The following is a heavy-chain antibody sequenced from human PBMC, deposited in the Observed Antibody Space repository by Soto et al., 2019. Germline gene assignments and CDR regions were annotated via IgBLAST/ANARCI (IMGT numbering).Heavy chain of an antibody. V-gene: IGHV3-30*04. CDR2: ISYDGSKT. J-gene: IGHJ4*02. D-gene: IGHD4-4*01. CDR3: ARDRDSSYFPPPYYFDS. Sequence: QVQLVESGGGVVQPGRSLRLSCAASAFTFRSYTMHWVRQAPGKGLEWVATISYDGSKTNYADSVRGRITISRDNSKSTLFLQMDSLRPEDTAVYSCARDRDSSYFPPPYYFDSWGQGTLVTVSS. CDR1: AFTFRSYT.